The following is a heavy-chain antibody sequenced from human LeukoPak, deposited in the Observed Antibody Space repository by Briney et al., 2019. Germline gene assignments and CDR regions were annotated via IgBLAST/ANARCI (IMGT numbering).Heavy chain of an antibody. CDR2: TQTGGVT. D-gene: IGHD6-6*01. CDR3: ARAEYSSSSGRGMYYYYMDV. CDR1: GGSITTYH. Sequence: SETLSLTCTIFGGSITTYHWSWIRQPPGKGLEGIGYTQTGGVTNYNPAHTSRVTISLDTSRNQFSLKLNSMTAADTAVYYCARAEYSSSSGRGMYYYYMDVWGKGTTVTVSS. V-gene: IGHV4-4*09. J-gene: IGHJ6*03.